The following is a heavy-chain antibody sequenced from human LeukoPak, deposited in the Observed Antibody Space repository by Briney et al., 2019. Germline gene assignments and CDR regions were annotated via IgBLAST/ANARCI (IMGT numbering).Heavy chain of an antibody. CDR2: INSDGSST. V-gene: IGHV3-74*01. J-gene: IGHJ3*02. D-gene: IGHD5-18*01. Sequence: GGSLRLSCAASGFTVSSNYMSWVRQAPGKGLVWVSRINSDGSSTSYADSVKGRFTISRDNAKNTLYLQMNSLRAEDTAVYYCAGGYSYGYDAFDIWGQGTMVTVSS. CDR1: GFTVSSNY. CDR3: AGGYSYGYDAFDI.